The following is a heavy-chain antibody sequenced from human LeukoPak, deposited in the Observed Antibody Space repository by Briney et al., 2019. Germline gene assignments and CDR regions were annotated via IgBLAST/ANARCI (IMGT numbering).Heavy chain of an antibody. CDR3: AKTDRSYSAFDY. CDR1: GFTFDDYA. CDR2: ISWNSGSI. V-gene: IGHV3-9*01. D-gene: IGHD3-10*01. J-gene: IGHJ4*02. Sequence: GGSLRLSCAASGFTFDDYAMHWVRQAPGKGLEWVSGISWNSGSIGYAGSVKGRFTISRDNAKNSLYLQMNSLRAEDTALYYCAKTDRSYSAFDYWGQGTLVTVSS.